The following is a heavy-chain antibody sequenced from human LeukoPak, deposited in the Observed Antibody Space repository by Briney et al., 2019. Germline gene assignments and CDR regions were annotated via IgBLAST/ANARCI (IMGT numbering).Heavy chain of an antibody. CDR2: LHYSATT. CDR3: ARHVEAARSRPAFDC. J-gene: IGHJ4*02. Sequence: SETLSLTCTVSGDAISKSNDFWGWIRQPPGMGLEWIGSLHYSATTYFNPSLKSRVTISVDTSKNQFFLKLSSVTVADTAVYYCARHVEAARSRPAFDCWGQGILVTVSS. V-gene: IGHV4-39*01. D-gene: IGHD6-6*01. CDR1: GDAISKSNDF.